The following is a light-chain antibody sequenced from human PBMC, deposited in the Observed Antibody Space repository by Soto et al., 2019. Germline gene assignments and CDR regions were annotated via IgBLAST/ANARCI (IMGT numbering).Light chain of an antibody. CDR2: TVS. J-gene: IGKJ5*01. CDR3: QQVKSYPIT. CDR1: EDITNS. V-gene: IGKV1-9*01. Sequence: DIQLTQSPSLLSASVGDRVTITCRASEDITNSLAWYHQKPGKTPKFLISTVSTLQSGVRSRFSGSGSGTEFTLTISGLQPEDFATYYCQQVKSYPITFGQGTRL.